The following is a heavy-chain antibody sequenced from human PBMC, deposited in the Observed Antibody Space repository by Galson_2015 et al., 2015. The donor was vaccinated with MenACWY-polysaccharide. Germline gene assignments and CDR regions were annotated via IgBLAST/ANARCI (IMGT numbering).Heavy chain of an antibody. CDR1: GSRFSNSG. CDR3: AREGSRIVFHAFDA. V-gene: IGHV3-33*01. J-gene: IGHJ3*01. D-gene: IGHD2-15*01. Sequence: SLRLSCAASGSRFSNSGMHWVRQAPGKGLEWVAVIQYDGSKIVYADSVKGRFTISRDNSENTVFLEMDTLGAEDTAVYYCAREGSRIVFHAFDALGQGTMVSVSS. CDR2: IQYDGSKI.